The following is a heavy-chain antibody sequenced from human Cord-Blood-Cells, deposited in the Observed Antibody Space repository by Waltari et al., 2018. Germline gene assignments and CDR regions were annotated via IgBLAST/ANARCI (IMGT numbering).Heavy chain of an antibody. D-gene: IGHD6-13*01. J-gene: IGHJ4*02. CDR2: IIPIFGTT. V-gene: IGHV1-69*01. CDR1: GGPFSSNA. CDR3: ASSYSSSWYFDY. Sequence: QVQLVQPGAEVKKTGSSVKVSCKSTGGPFSSNANSWVRQAPGQGLDWMGGIIPIFGTTNYSQKFQGRVTITADESTSTAYMELSSLRSEDTAVYYCASSYSSSWYFDYWGQGTLVTVSS.